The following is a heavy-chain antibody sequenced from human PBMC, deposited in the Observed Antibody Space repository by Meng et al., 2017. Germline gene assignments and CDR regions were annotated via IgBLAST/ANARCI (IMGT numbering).Heavy chain of an antibody. CDR3: ARGGSYYSY. Sequence: VPLVGVGGGLIQPGGSLGLSCAASGVTVSSNYMSWVRQAPGKGLEWVSVIYSGGSTYYADSVKGRFTISRDNSKNTLYLQMNSLRAEDTAVYYCARGGSYYSYWGQGTLVTVSS. CDR2: IYSGGST. J-gene: IGHJ4*02. V-gene: IGHV3-53*01. CDR1: GVTVSSNY. D-gene: IGHD1-26*01.